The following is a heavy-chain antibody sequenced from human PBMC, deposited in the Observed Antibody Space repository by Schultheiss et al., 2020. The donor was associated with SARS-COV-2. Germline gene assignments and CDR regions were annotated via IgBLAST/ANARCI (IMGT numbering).Heavy chain of an antibody. Sequence: GGSLRLSCAASGFTFSSYWMHWVRQAPGKGLEWVSSISGSGTTIYYADSVKGRFTISRDNAKNSLYLQMNSLRAEDTAVYYCARNHSSGWSLDYWGQGTLVTVSS. D-gene: IGHD6-19*01. CDR2: ISGSGTTI. CDR1: GFTFSSYW. V-gene: IGHV3-48*04. CDR3: ARNHSSGWSLDY. J-gene: IGHJ4*02.